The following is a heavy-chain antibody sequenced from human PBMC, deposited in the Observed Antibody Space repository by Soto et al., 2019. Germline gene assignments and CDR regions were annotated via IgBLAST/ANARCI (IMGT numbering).Heavy chain of an antibody. CDR2: IYSSGNT. V-gene: IGHV4-31*03. CDR3: ARIIAAASNWFDP. J-gene: IGHJ5*02. CDR1: VGSVSSSGYY. D-gene: IGHD6-13*01. Sequence: PSEPLSLPCTVSVGSVSSSGYYWSWILQFPGKGLEWMGYIYSSGNTYYNPSLKSRVSISLDTAKNQFSLKVRSVTAADTAVYYRARIIAAASNWFDPWGQGTQVTVSS.